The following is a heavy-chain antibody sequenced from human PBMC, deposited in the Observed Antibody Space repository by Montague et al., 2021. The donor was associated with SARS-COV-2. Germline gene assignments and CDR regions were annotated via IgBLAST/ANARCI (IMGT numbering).Heavy chain of an antibody. J-gene: IGHJ4*02. CDR1: GGSISSSNW. D-gene: IGHD3-16*01. V-gene: IGHV4-4*02. Sequence: SETLSLTCAVSGGSISSSNWWSWVRQPLGKGLEWIGEIYHSGNTNYNPSLQSRFTISVDKSKNQFSLRLSSVTAADTAVYYCARSSILGAHRFDYWGQGTLVTVSS. CDR2: IYHSGNT. CDR3: ARSSILGAHRFDY.